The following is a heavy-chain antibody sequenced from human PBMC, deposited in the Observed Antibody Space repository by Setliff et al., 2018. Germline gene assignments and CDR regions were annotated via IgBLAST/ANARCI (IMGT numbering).Heavy chain of an antibody. CDR2: LTPNGAYT. Sequence: RLSCAASGFAFDNFAMNWVRQAPGKGLEWVAALTPNGAYTYYADSVRGRFTIFRDNPRNTLYLQMNSLSAEDTAVYYCAERLDGSGSHYSTLYHWGPGTLVTVS. CDR3: AERLDGSGSHYSTLYH. CDR1: GFAFDNFA. J-gene: IGHJ1*01. V-gene: IGHV3-23*01. D-gene: IGHD3-10*01.